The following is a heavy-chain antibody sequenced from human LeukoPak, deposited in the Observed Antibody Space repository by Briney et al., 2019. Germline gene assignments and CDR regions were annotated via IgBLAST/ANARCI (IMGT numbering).Heavy chain of an antibody. D-gene: IGHD3-3*02. Sequence: ASVKVSCKASGYSFTAYQMHWVRQAPGQGLEWMGWINPSSDGTNYAQKFQGRVTMTRDTSISTVYMELSRLGSDDTAVYYCARAFPVDVWGQGTMVAVS. V-gene: IGHV1-2*02. CDR1: GYSFTAYQ. CDR2: INPSSDGT. CDR3: ARAFPVDV. J-gene: IGHJ3*01.